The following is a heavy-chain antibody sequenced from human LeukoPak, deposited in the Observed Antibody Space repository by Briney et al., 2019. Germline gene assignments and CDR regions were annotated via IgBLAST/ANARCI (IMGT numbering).Heavy chain of an antibody. CDR3: ARERGDGYPFDF. V-gene: IGHV1-2*02. CDR2: INPNSGGT. CDR1: GYTFTGYY. J-gene: IGHJ4*02. D-gene: IGHD5-24*01. Sequence: ASVKVSCKASGYTFTGYYMHWVRQAPGQGLEWMGWINPNSGGTNYAQKFQGRVTVTRDTSNSTAYLELSRLRSDDTAVYYCARERGDGYPFDFWGQGTLVTVSS.